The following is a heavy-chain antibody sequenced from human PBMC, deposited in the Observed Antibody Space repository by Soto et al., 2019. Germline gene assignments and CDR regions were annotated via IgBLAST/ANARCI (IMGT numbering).Heavy chain of an antibody. CDR1: GFTLSSYG. CDR3: AKDLLRDWNQNYYYYGMAV. V-gene: IGHV3-30*18. CDR2: ISYDGSNK. Sequence: PGGSLRLSCAASGFTLSSYGMHWVRQAPGKGLEWVAVISYDGSNKYYADSVKGRFTISRDNSKNTLYLQMNSLRAEDTAVYYCAKDLLRDWNQNYYYYGMAVWGQGTTVTV. D-gene: IGHD1-1*01. J-gene: IGHJ6*02.